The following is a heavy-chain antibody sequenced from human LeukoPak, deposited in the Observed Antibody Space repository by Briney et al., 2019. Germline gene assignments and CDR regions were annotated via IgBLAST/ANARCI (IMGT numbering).Heavy chain of an antibody. Sequence: GGSLRLSCAASGFTFSSYAMSWVRQAPGKGLEWVSAISGSGGSTYYADSVKGRFTISRDNSKNTLYLQMNSLRAEDTAVYYCAKAVSFGVAPSGFDYWGQGTLVTVSS. CDR1: GFTFSSYA. D-gene: IGHD3-3*01. CDR2: ISGSGGST. CDR3: AKAVSFGVAPSGFDY. V-gene: IGHV3-23*01. J-gene: IGHJ4*02.